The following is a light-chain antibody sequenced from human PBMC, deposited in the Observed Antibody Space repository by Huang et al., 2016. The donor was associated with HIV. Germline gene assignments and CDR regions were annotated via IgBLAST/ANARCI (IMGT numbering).Light chain of an antibody. CDR1: QIIHRD. J-gene: IGKJ4*01. Sequence: VMTQSPAIRSVSPGGRATLSCRASQIIHRDLAWYQQRHGQAPRLLIYGASARGSGSPARVSGNGSETEFTLTISSLQSEEFALYYCQQYNKWPPLTFGGGTKVEIK. CDR3: QQYNKWPPLT. CDR2: GAS. V-gene: IGKV3-15*01.